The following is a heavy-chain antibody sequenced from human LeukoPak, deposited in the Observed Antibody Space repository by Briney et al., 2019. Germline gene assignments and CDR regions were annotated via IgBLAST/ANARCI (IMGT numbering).Heavy chain of an antibody. J-gene: IGHJ4*02. V-gene: IGHV1-18*01. CDR1: GYTFTSYG. Sequence: ASVKVSCKASGYTFTSYGISWVRQAPGQGLEWMGWISAYNGNTNYAQRLQGRVTMTTDTSTSTAYMELRSLRSDDTAVYYCARDRDYGDYNTQDLFVYWGQGTLVTVSS. CDR3: ARDRDYGDYNTQDLFVY. D-gene: IGHD4-17*01. CDR2: ISAYNGNT.